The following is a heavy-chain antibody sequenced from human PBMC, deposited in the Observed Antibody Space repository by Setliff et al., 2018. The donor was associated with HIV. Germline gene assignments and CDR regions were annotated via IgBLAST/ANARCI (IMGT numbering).Heavy chain of an antibody. D-gene: IGHD6-19*01. J-gene: IGHJ4*02. CDR2: IYTSGSP. V-gene: IGHV4-61*09. Sequence: SETLSLTCSVSGGSVNSGNYHWAWIRQPAGKGLEWIGHIYTSGSPHYKSFLTSRLTISLDTSRNQFSLKLTSVTAADSATYYCARWVYNSAWSLDYWGQGTLVTV. CDR1: GGSVNSGNYH. CDR3: ARWVYNSAWSLDY.